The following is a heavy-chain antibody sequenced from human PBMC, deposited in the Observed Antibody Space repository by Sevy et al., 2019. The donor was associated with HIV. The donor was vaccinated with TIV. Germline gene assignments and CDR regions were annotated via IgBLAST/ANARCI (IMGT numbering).Heavy chain of an antibody. CDR3: ARLAYDFWSGLPPYYFDY. D-gene: IGHD3-3*01. Sequence: SETLSLTCTVSGGSISSSSYYWGWIRQPPGKGLEWIGSIYDSGTTYYKPSLKSQITISVDTSKNQFSLKLSSVTAADTAVYYCARLAYDFWSGLPPYYFDYWGLGTLVTVSS. V-gene: IGHV4-39*01. CDR1: GGSISSSSYY. CDR2: IYDSGTT. J-gene: IGHJ4*02.